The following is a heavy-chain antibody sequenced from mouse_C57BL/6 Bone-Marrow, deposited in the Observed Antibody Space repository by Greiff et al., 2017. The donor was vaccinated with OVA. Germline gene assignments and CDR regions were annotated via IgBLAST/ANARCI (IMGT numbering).Heavy chain of an antibody. CDR1: GFTFSDFY. V-gene: IGHV5-12*01. Sequence: EVQRVESGGGLVQPGGSLKLSCAASGFTFSDFYMYWIRQTPEKRLEWVAYISNGGGSTYYPDTVKGRFTISRDNAKNTLYLQMSRLKSEDTAMYYCARLDAMDYWGQGTLVTVSS. J-gene: IGHJ4*01. CDR2: ISNGGGST. CDR3: ARLDAMDY.